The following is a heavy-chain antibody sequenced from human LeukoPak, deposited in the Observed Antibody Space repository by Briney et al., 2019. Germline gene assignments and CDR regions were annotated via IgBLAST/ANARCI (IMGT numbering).Heavy chain of an antibody. Sequence: PSETLSLTCTVSGGSISSSSYYWGWIRQPPGKGLEWIGSIYYSGSTYYNPSLKSRVTISVDTSKNQFSLKLSSVTAADTAVYYCARVARTVSMVRGFLVPLDYNWFDPWGQGTLVTVSS. CDR1: GGSISSSSYY. CDR3: ARVARTVSMVRGFLVPLDYNWFDP. J-gene: IGHJ5*02. CDR2: IYYSGST. D-gene: IGHD3-10*01. V-gene: IGHV4-39*07.